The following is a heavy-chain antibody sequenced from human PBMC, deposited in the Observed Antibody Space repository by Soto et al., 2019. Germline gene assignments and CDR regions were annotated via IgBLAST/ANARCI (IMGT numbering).Heavy chain of an antibody. CDR2: ITDTGGDA. CDR3: AKDRVSSRIGDWFDP. CDR1: GLTFGSRA. D-gene: IGHD6-6*01. J-gene: IGHJ5*02. V-gene: IGHV3-23*01. Sequence: GGSLRLSCVASGLTFGSRAMTWVRQAPGEGLQWVSTITDTGGDAKYADSVRGRFVISRDNSKKTLYLQMTSLTAEDSAMYYCAKDRVSSRIGDWFDPWGQGTLVTVS.